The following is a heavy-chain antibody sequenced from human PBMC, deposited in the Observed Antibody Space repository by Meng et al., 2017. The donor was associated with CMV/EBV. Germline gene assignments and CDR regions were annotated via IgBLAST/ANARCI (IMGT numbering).Heavy chain of an antibody. V-gene: IGHV3-30*02. CDR2: IRYDGSNK. J-gene: IGHJ6*02. CDR1: GFTFSSYG. CDR3: AKDPGIAAAGVYYYYGMDV. Sequence: GESLKISCAASGFTFSSYGMHWVRQAPGKGLEWVAFIRYDGSNKYYADSVKGRFTISRDNSKNTLYLQMNSLRAEDTAEYYCAKDPGIAAAGVYYYYGMDVWGQGTTVTVSS. D-gene: IGHD6-13*01.